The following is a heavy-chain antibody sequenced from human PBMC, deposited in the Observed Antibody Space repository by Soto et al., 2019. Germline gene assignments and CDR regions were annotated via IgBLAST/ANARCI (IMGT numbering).Heavy chain of an antibody. J-gene: IGHJ6*02. D-gene: IGHD1-26*01. CDR2: IIPILGIA. Sequence: QVQLVQSGAEVKKPGSSVKVSCKASGGTFSSYTISWVRQAPGQGLEWMGRIIPILGIANYAQKFQGRVTITADKSTSTAYMELSSLRSEDTAVYYCARGLLSGHYGMDVWGQGTTVTVSS. CDR3: ARGLLSGHYGMDV. V-gene: IGHV1-69*02. CDR1: GGTFSSYT.